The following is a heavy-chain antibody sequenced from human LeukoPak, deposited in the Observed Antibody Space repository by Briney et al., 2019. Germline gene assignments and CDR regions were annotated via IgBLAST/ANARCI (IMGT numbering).Heavy chain of an antibody. J-gene: IGHJ6*02. V-gene: IGHV3-23*01. CDR2: ISGSGGST. Sequence: GGSLRLSCAASGFTFSSYAMSWVRQAPGKGLEWVSAISGSGGSTYYADSVKGRFTISRDNSKNTLYLQVNSLRAEDTAVYYCARDLFLGESDYYYGMDVWGQGTTVTVSS. CDR1: GFTFSSYA. CDR3: ARDLFLGESDYYYGMDV. D-gene: IGHD3-16*01.